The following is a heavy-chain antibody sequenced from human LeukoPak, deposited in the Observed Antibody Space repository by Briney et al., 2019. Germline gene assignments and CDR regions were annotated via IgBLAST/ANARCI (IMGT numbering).Heavy chain of an antibody. V-gene: IGHV3-64D*09. CDR1: GFTFGAYA. CDR2: VSNNGGSS. D-gene: IGHD1-1*01. Sequence: GGSLRLSCSASGFTFGAYAMYWLRQAPGKGLEYVSGVSNNGGSSFYADSVKGRFTISRDNSKNTLYLQMSSLRAEDTALYYCVKITSVTGGDCWGQGTRLTVSS. CDR3: VKITSVTGGDC. J-gene: IGHJ4*02.